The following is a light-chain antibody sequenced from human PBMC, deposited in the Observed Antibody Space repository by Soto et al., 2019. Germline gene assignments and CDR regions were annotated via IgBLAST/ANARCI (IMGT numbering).Light chain of an antibody. CDR1: QTISSW. V-gene: IGKV1-5*03. CDR3: QQYGSSVLT. CDR2: KAS. Sequence: DIQMTQSPSTLSGSVGDRVTITCRASQTISSWLAWYQQKPGKAPKLLIYKASTLKSGVPSRFSGSGSGTDFTLVISRLEPEDFAVYYCQQYGSSVLTFGGGTKVDIK. J-gene: IGKJ4*01.